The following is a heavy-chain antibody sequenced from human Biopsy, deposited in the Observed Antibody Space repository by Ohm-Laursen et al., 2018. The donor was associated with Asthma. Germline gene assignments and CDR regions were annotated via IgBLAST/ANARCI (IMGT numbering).Heavy chain of an antibody. V-gene: IGHV3-9*01. J-gene: IGHJ4*02. CDR3: AKATLGDFGKDY. D-gene: IGHD2-21*01. Sequence: RSLRLSCTASGFTFDDYGMHWVRQAPGKGLEWVSGISWNSGSIGYADSVKGRFTISRDNAKNSLYLQMNSLRVEDTALYYCAKATLGDFGKDYWGQGTLVTVSS. CDR1: GFTFDDYG. CDR2: ISWNSGSI.